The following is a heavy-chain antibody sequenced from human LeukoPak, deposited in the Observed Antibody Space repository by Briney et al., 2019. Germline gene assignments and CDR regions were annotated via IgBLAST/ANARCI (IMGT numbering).Heavy chain of an antibody. Sequence: SVKVSCKASGYTFTSYGISWVRQAPGQGLEWMGGIIPIFGTANYAQKFQGRVTITADESTSTAYMELSSLRSEDTAVYYCASVTMVRGAFDYWGQGTLVTVSS. V-gene: IGHV1-69*13. CDR2: IIPIFGTA. CDR3: ASVTMVRGAFDY. D-gene: IGHD3-10*01. J-gene: IGHJ4*02. CDR1: GYTFTSYG.